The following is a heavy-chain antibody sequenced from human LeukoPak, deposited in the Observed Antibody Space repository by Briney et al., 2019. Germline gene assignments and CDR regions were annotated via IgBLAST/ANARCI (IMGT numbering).Heavy chain of an antibody. CDR2: ISWNSGSI. J-gene: IGHJ3*02. CDR1: GFTFDDYA. D-gene: IGHD6-13*01. CDR3: AKDLSAAGKRAFDI. Sequence: GGSLRLSCAASGFTFDDYAMHWVRQAPGKGLEWVSGISWNSGSIGYADSVKGRFTISRDNAKNSLYLQMNSLRAEDMALYYCAKDLSAAGKRAFDIWGQGTMVTVSS. V-gene: IGHV3-9*03.